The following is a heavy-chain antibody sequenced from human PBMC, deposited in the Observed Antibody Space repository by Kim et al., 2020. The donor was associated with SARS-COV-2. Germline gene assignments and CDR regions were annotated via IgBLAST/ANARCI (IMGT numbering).Heavy chain of an antibody. CDR3: ARPQTSKQWLVRGYFQH. V-gene: IGHV3-30*03. Sequence: GGSLRLSCAASGFTFSSYGMHWVRQAPGKGLEWVAVISYDGSNKYYADSVKGRFTISRDNSKNTLYLQMNSLRAEDTAVYYCARPQTSKQWLVRGYFQHWCQGTLGTVSS. D-gene: IGHD6-19*01. CDR2: ISYDGSNK. J-gene: IGHJ1*01. CDR1: GFTFSSYG.